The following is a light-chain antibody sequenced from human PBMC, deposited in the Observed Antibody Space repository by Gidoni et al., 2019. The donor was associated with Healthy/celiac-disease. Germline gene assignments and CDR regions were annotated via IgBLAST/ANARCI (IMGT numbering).Light chain of an antibody. Sequence: ELALTQSPGTLSLSPGERATLSCRASQSVSSSYLDWYQQKPGQAPRLLIYGASSRATGIPDRFSGSGSGTDFTLTVSSLEPEDFAVYYCQQYGSSPGTFGQGTKVEIK. CDR1: QSVSSSY. V-gene: IGKV3-20*01. CDR2: GAS. CDR3: QQYGSSPGT. J-gene: IGKJ1*01.